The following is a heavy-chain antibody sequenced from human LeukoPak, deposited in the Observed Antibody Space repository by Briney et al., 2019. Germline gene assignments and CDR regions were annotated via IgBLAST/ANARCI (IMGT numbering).Heavy chain of an antibody. D-gene: IGHD6-13*01. CDR2: IYYSGNT. CDR3: SRHRSAPAGPSFDY. J-gene: IGHJ4*02. Sequence: SETLSLTCTVSGGSISTNNYYWGWIRQPPGKDLEWIGSIYYSGNTYYNPSLKSRVTISVDTSKNLFSLKVSSVTAADTAVYYCSRHRSAPAGPSFDYWGQGTLVTVSS. CDR1: GGSISTNNYY. V-gene: IGHV4-39*01.